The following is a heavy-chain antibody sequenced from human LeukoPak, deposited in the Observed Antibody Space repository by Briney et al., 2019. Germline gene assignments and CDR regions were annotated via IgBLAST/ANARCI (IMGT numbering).Heavy chain of an antibody. Sequence: QAGGSLRLSCAASGFTFSSYAMHWVRQAPGKGLEWVAVISYDGSNKYYADSVKGRFTISRDNSKNTLYLQMNSLRAEDTAVYYCAREVFQSGYASEAFDIWGQGTMVTVSS. J-gene: IGHJ3*02. V-gene: IGHV3-30-3*01. CDR2: ISYDGSNK. CDR3: AREVFQSGYASEAFDI. D-gene: IGHD5-18*01. CDR1: GFTFSSYA.